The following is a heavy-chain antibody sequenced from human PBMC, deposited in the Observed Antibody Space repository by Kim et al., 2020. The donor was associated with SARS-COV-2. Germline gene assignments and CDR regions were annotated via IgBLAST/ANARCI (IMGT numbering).Heavy chain of an antibody. D-gene: IGHD6-19*01. CDR3: ASSGSGWYGYNNWFDP. CDR2: FDPEDGET. V-gene: IGHV1-24*01. J-gene: IGHJ5*02. Sequence: ASVKVSCKVSGYTLTELSMHWVRQAPGKGLEWMGGFDPEDGETIYAQKFQGRVTMTEDTSTDTAYMELSSLRSEDTAVYYCASSGSGWYGYNNWFDPLAREPWSPSPQ. CDR1: GYTLTELS.